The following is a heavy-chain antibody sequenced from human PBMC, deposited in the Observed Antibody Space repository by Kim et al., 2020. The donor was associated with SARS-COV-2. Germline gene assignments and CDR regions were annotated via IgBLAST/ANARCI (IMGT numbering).Heavy chain of an antibody. Sequence: GGSLRLSCAASGFTFSGSAMHWVRQASGKGLEWVGRIRSKANSYATAYAASVKGRFTISRDDSKNTAYLQMNSLKTEDTAVYYCTRQPSHYDILTGYAFDIWGQGTMVTVSS. D-gene: IGHD3-9*01. CDR1: GFTFSGSA. J-gene: IGHJ3*02. V-gene: IGHV3-73*01. CDR2: IRSKANSYAT. CDR3: TRQPSHYDILTGYAFDI.